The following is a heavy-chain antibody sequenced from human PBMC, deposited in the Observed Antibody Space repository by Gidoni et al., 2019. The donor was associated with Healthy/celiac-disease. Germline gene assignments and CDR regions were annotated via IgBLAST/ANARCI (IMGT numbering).Heavy chain of an antibody. D-gene: IGHD6-13*01. CDR3: ARPTYSSSWYFDY. Sequence: QVQLQESGPGLVKPSETLSLTFAVSGYSISSGSYWGWIRQPPGKGLEWIWSSHHRGSTYYNPSRKSRVTISVDTSKNQFSLKLSSVTAADTAVYYCARPTYSSSWYFDYWGQGTLVTVSS. V-gene: IGHV4-38-2*01. J-gene: IGHJ4*02. CDR1: GYSISSGSY. CDR2: SHHRGST.